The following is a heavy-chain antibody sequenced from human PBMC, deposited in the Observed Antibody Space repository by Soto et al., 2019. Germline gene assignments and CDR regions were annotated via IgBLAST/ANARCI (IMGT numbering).Heavy chain of an antibody. Sequence: SVKVSCKASGGTVSSYTISWVRQAPGQGLEWMGRIIPILGIANYAQKFQGRVTITADRSTSTAYMELSSLRSDDTAIYYCARDKARLQLGGNYYYILDVWGQGTTVTVSS. CDR3: ARDKARLQLGGNYYYILDV. CDR2: IIPILGIA. V-gene: IGHV1-69*04. D-gene: IGHD5-12*01. J-gene: IGHJ6*02. CDR1: GGTVSSYT.